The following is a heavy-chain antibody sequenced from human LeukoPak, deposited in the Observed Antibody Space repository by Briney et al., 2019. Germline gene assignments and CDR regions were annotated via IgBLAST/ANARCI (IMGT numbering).Heavy chain of an antibody. V-gene: IGHV4-61*08. D-gene: IGHD1-26*01. CDR2: MSQRGTS. J-gene: IGHJ4*02. Sequence: SETLSLTCTVSGGSISSGGYYWSWIRQPPGKGLEWIGSMSQRGTSNDSPSLKSRVTISIDTSKNQFSLRLSSLIAADTAVYYCARGSDYFDYWGQGTLVTVSS. CDR1: GGSISSGGYY. CDR3: ARGSDYFDY.